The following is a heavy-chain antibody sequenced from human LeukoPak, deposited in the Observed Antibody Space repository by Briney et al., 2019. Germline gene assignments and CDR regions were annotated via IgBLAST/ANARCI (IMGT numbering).Heavy chain of an antibody. J-gene: IGHJ4*02. CDR3: AIRYSGYEYYFDY. V-gene: IGHV1-69*13. CDR2: IIPIFGTA. CDR1: GYTFTAYF. D-gene: IGHD5-12*01. Sequence: SVKVSCKASGYTFTAYFIHWVRQAPGQGLEWMGGIIPIFGTANYSQKFQGRVTITADESTSTAYMELSSLRSEDTAVYYCAIRYSGYEYYFDYWGQGTLVTVSS.